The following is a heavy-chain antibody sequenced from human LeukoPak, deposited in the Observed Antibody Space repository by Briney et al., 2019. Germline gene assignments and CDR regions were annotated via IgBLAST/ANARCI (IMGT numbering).Heavy chain of an antibody. D-gene: IGHD2-2*01. J-gene: IGHJ4*02. CDR1: GFSLSTSGVG. CDR3: AHSYCSSTSCYGWDYFDY. V-gene: IGHV2-5*02. Sequence: SGPTLVNPTQTLTLTCTFSGFSLSTSGVGVGWIRQPPGKALEWLALIYWDDDKRYIPSLKSRLTITKDTSKNQVVLTMTNMDPVDTATYYCAHSYCSSTSCYGWDYFDYWGQGTLVTVSS. CDR2: IYWDDDK.